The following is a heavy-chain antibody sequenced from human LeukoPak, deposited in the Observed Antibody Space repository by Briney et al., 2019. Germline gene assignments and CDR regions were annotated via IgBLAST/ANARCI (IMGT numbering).Heavy chain of an antibody. J-gene: IGHJ6*03. CDR2: IIPIFGTA. CDR1: GGTFSSYA. V-gene: IGHV1-69*13. D-gene: IGHD3-3*01. CDR3: ARTCYDFWSGYYYYYMDV. Sequence: ASVKVSCKASGGTFSSYAISWVRQAPGQGLEWMGGIIPIFGTANYAQKFQGRVTITADESTSTAYMELSSLRSEDTAVYYCARTCYDFWSGYYYYYMDVWGKGTTVTASS.